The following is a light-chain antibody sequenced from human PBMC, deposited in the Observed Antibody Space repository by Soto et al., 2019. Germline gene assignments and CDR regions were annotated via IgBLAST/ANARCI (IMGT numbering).Light chain of an antibody. CDR3: QQYGSSPPIT. V-gene: IGKV3-20*01. J-gene: IGKJ3*01. Sequence: EIVLTQSPGTLSLSPGERATLSCRASQSVSSSYLAWYQQKPGQAPRLLIYGASSRATGIPDRFSGSGSGTDFTLTISRLEPEDFSVYYCQQYGSSPPITVGPGIKVDIK. CDR1: QSVSSSY. CDR2: GAS.